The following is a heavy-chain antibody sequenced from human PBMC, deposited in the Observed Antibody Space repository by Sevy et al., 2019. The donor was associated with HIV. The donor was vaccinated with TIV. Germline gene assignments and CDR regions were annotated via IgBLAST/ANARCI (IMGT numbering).Heavy chain of an antibody. Sequence: SKTLSLTCAVYGGSFSGYYWSWIRQPPGKGLEWIGEINHSGSTNYNPSLKSRVTISVDTSKNQFSLKLSSVTAADTAVYYCARVRIVVVVVSYPYYYYGMDVWGQGTTVTVSS. D-gene: IGHD2-15*01. J-gene: IGHJ6*02. V-gene: IGHV4-34*01. CDR2: INHSGST. CDR1: GGSFSGYY. CDR3: ARVRIVVVVVSYPYYYYGMDV.